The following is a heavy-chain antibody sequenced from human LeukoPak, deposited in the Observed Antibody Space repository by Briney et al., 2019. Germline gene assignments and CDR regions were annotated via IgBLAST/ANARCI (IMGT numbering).Heavy chain of an antibody. J-gene: IGHJ5*02. CDR1: GGAFSGYY. V-gene: IGHV4-34*01. D-gene: IGHD2-21*02. CDR2: INHSGST. Sequence: SETLSLTRAVYGGAFSGYYWSWIRQPPGKGLEWIGEINHSGSTNYNPSLKSRVTISVDTSKNQFSLKLSSVTAADTAVYYCARGRRRVVTAARSWFDPWGQGTLVTVSS. CDR3: ARGRRRVVTAARSWFDP.